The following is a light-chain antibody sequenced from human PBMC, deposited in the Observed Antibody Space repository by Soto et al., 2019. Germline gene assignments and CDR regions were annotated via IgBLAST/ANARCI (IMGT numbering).Light chain of an antibody. J-gene: IGLJ2*01. CDR1: SSDVGGYNY. V-gene: IGLV2-14*01. Sequence: QSVLTQPASVSGSPGQSITISCTGTSSDVGGYNYVSWYQQHPGKAPKLMIYDVSNRPSGVSNRFSGSKSGNTASLTISGLQAEDEADYYCYSYTDSSTSVVFGGGTQLTVL. CDR2: DVS. CDR3: YSYTDSSTSVV.